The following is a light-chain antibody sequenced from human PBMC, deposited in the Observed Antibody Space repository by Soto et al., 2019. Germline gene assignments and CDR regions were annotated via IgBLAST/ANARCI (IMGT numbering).Light chain of an antibody. CDR3: QQYISYPLT. CDR2: EAS. V-gene: IGKV1-5*01. J-gene: IGKJ4*01. CDR1: QSITTW. Sequence: DIQMTQSPSTLSASVGDGVTITCRASQSITTWLAWYQQKVGKAPKLLLSEASTLETGVPSRFSGSGSGTQFILTIAGLQPEDVATYYCQQYISYPLTFGGGTTVQ.